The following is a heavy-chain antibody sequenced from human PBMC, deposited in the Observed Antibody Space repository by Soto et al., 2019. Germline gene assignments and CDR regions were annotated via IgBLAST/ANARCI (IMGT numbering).Heavy chain of an antibody. Sequence: QVQLVESGGGVVQPGRSLRLSCAASGFTFSSYGMHWVRQAPGKGLEWVAVISYDGSNKYYSDSVKGRFTISRDHSKNTLYLQMNSLRAEDTAVYYCAPWFGAFEYWGQGTMVTVSS. V-gene: IGHV3-30*03. D-gene: IGHD3-10*01. CDR1: GFTFSSYG. J-gene: IGHJ4*02. CDR2: ISYDGSNK. CDR3: APWFGAFEY.